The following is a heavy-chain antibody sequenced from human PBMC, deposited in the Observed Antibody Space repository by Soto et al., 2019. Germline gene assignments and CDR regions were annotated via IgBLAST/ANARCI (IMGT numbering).Heavy chain of an antibody. V-gene: IGHV3-23*01. Sequence: GSLRLSCLASGFTFSDFAMTWVRHVPGRGLEWVASLDGAGGSTYYAESVRGRFSISRDNSQNTLFLQMKRLTVDDTAIYYCAAPRDEYGSGVSWFTYGMDIWGQGTTVTVS. CDR3: AAPRDEYGSGVSWFTYGMDI. J-gene: IGHJ6*02. CDR1: GFTFSDFA. CDR2: LDGAGGST. D-gene: IGHD3-10*01.